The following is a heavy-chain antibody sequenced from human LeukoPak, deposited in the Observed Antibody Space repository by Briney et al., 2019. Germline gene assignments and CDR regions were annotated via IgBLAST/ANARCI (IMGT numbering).Heavy chain of an antibody. CDR2: FDPEDGET. CDR3: AREGYYDSSGYNHNWFDP. J-gene: IGHJ5*02. V-gene: IGHV1-24*01. Sequence: GASVKVSCKVSGYTLTELSMHWVRQAPGKGLEWMGGFDPEDGETIYAQKFQGRVTITADESTSTAYMELSSLRPEDTAVYYCAREGYYDSSGYNHNWFDPWGQGTLVTVSS. CDR1: GYTLTELS. D-gene: IGHD3-22*01.